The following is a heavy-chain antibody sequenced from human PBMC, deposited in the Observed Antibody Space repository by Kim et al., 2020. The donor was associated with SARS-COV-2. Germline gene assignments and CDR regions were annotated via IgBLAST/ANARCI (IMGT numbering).Heavy chain of an antibody. D-gene: IGHD3-10*01. CDR3: ARRYFSGSYYYFDY. V-gene: IGHV3-74*01. Sequence: YADFVEGRIHISRDHAKNTLYLQTSSLRAEGTAVYYCARRYFSGSYYYFDYWGQGTLITVSS. J-gene: IGHJ4*02.